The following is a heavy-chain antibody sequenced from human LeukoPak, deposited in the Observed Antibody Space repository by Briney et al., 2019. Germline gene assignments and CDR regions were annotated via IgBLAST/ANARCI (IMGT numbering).Heavy chain of an antibody. V-gene: IGHV3-48*04. CDR3: ARDIRYSSGW. CDR2: ISSSTNTI. Sequence: PGGSLRLSCEVSGFPFTLYNMNWVRQAPGKGLEWLSYISSSTNTIYYADSVKGRFTISRDNAKNSLYLQMNSLRAEDTAVYYCARDIRYSSGWWGQGTLVTVSS. D-gene: IGHD6-19*01. CDR1: GFPFTLYN. J-gene: IGHJ4*02.